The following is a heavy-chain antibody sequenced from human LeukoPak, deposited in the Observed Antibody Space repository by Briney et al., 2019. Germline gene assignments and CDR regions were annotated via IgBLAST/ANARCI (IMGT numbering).Heavy chain of an antibody. J-gene: IGHJ4*02. CDR3: ARDPITIFGVVDY. CDR2: ISSSGSTI. D-gene: IGHD3-3*01. CDR1: GFTFSDYY. V-gene: IGHV3-11*01. Sequence: GGSLRLSCAASGFTFSDYYMSWIRQAPGKGLEWISYISSSGSTIYYADSVKGRFTISRDNAKNSLYLQMNSLRAEDTAVYYCARDPITIFGVVDYWGQGTLITVSS.